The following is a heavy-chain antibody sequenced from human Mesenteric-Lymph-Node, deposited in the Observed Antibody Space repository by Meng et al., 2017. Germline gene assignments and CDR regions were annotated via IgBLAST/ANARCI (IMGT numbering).Heavy chain of an antibody. CDR1: GGSISSYY. V-gene: IGHV4-59*01. CDR2: IYYSGST. CDR3: ARGGSSGPYDY. J-gene: IGHJ4*02. Sequence: GSLRLSCTVSGGSISSYYWSWIRQPPGKGLEWIGYIYYSGSTNYNPSLKSRVTISVDTSKNQFSLKLSSVTAADTAVYYCARGGSSGPYDYWGQGTLVTVSS. D-gene: IGHD6-19*01.